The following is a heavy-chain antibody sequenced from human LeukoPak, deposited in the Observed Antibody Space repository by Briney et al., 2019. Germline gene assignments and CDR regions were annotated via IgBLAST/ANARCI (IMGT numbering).Heavy chain of an antibody. CDR3: ARDAITMVRGVIPKYYYYYYMDV. J-gene: IGHJ6*03. V-gene: IGHV3-21*01. CDR1: GFTFGRYR. CDR2: ISSSSSYI. Sequence: GGSLRLSCAASGFTFGRYRMNWVRQAPGKGLEWVSSISSSSSYIYYADSVKGRFTISRDNAKNSLYLQMNSLRAEDTAAYYCARDAITMVRGVIPKYYYYYYMDVWGKGTTVTISS. D-gene: IGHD3-10*01.